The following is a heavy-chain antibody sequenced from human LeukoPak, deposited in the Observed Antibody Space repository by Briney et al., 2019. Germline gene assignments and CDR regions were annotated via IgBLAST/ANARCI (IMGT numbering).Heavy chain of an antibody. CDR3: AQDQRAHWFDP. CDR1: GFTFSSYA. V-gene: IGHV3-23*01. CDR2: ISGSGGST. D-gene: IGHD6-25*01. Sequence: GGSLRLSCAASGFTFSSYAMSWVRQAPGKGLAWVSAISGSGGSTYYADSVKGRFTISRDNSKNTLYLQMNSLRAEDTAVYYCAQDQRAHWFDPWGQGTLVTVSS. J-gene: IGHJ5*02.